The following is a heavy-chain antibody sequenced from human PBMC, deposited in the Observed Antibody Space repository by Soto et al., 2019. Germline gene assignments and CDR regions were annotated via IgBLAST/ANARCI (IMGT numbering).Heavy chain of an antibody. J-gene: IGHJ4*02. Sequence: EVQLVESGGGLVQPGGSLRLSCAASGFSFSSYWMSWVRQVPGKGLEWVANIKPDGSEIYYVDSVKGRFTISRDNSKNSVYLQMNSLSAEDSAMYHCARSISAIPGDNWGLGTLVTVSS. D-gene: IGHD2-2*01. CDR1: GFSFSSYW. CDR2: IKPDGSEI. CDR3: ARSISAIPGDN. V-gene: IGHV3-7*05.